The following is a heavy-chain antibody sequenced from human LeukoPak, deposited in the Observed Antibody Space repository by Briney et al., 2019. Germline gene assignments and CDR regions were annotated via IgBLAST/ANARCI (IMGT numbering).Heavy chain of an antibody. J-gene: IGHJ6*03. CDR1: GFTFSSYS. D-gene: IGHD4-17*01. Sequence: GGSLRLSCAASGFTFSSYSMNWVRQAPGKGLEWGSSTNSSSSYIYYADSVKGRFTISRDNAKNSLYLQMNSLRAEDTAVYYCARDYFRYGDYARGANYYYYYMDVWGKGTTVTVSS. CDR3: ARDYFRYGDYARGANYYYYYMDV. V-gene: IGHV3-21*01. CDR2: TNSSSSYI.